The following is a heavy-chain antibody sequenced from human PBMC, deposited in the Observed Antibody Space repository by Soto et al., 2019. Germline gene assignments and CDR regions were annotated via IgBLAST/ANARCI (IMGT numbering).Heavy chain of an antibody. CDR3: ATSSQLAYYYGMDV. V-gene: IGHV3-11*01. CDR2: ISSSGSTI. CDR1: GFTFSDYY. Sequence: PGGSLRLSCAASGFTFSDYYMSWIRQAPGKGLEWVSYISSSGSTIYYADSVKGRFTISRDNAKNSLYLQMNSLRAEDTAVYYCATSSQLAYYYGMDVWGQGTTVTVSS. D-gene: IGHD6-13*01. J-gene: IGHJ6*02.